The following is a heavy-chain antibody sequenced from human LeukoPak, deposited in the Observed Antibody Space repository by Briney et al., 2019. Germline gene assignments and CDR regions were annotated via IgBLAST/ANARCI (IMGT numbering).Heavy chain of an antibody. CDR2: ISAYNGNT. CDR3: ARVPDGGNTGNWFDP. J-gene: IGHJ5*02. CDR1: GYTFTSYG. V-gene: IGHV1-18*01. Sequence: ASVKVSCKASGYTFTSYGISWVQQAPGQGLEWMGWISAYNGNTNYAQKLQGRVTMTTDTSTSTAYMELRSLRSDDTAVYYCARVPDGGNTGNWFDPWGQGTLVTVSS. D-gene: IGHD4-23*01.